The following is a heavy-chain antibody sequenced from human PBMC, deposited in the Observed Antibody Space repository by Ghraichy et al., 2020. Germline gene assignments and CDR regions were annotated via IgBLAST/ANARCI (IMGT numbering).Heavy chain of an antibody. CDR3: AGRWFGYGLDV. CDR2: INHSVDT. D-gene: IGHD3-10*01. J-gene: IGHJ6*02. V-gene: IGHV4-34*01. CDR1: GGSFSGYY. Sequence: SETLSRTCAVSGGSFSGYYWSWIRQPPGKGLEWIGDINHSVDTNYNPSLKSRVTISVDTSKNQFSLKLSSVTAADTAVYYCAGRWFGYGLDVWGQGTTVTVSS.